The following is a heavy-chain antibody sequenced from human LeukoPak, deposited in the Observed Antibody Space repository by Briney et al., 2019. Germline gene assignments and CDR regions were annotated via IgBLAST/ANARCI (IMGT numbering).Heavy chain of an antibody. D-gene: IGHD6-19*01. CDR2: ISWNSDSI. V-gene: IGHV3-9*01. CDR3: AKGPIAVAGTWYFDS. J-gene: IGHJ4*02. CDR1: GFKFDEYD. Sequence: GRSLRLSCADSGFKFDEYDMHWVRQAPGKGLEWVSSISWNSDSIGYTDSVEGRFTISRDNTKNSLSLQMNSLRAEDTALYYCAKGPIAVAGTWYFDSWGQGTLVIVSS.